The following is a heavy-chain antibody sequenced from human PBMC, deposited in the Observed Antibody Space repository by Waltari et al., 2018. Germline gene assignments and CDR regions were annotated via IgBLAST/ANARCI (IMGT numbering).Heavy chain of an antibody. V-gene: IGHV3-7*01. Sequence: EVQLVESGGGLVQPGGSLRLSCAASGFTFRSYWMSWVRQAPGKGLEWVANIKQDGSEKYYVDSVKGRFTISRDNAKNSLYLQMNSLRAEDTAVYYCASSGVGGNFDYWGQGTLVTVSS. CDR1: GFTFRSYW. CDR3: ASSGVGGNFDY. D-gene: IGHD1-26*01. J-gene: IGHJ4*02. CDR2: IKQDGSEK.